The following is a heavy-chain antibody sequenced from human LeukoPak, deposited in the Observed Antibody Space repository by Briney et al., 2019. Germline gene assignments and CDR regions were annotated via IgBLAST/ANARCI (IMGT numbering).Heavy chain of an antibody. J-gene: IGHJ4*02. CDR1: GFTFSSYS. Sequence: GGSLRLSCAASGFTFSSYSMNWVRQAPGKGLEWVSYISSSSSTIYYADSVKGRFTTSRDNAKNSLYLQMNSLRAEDTAVYYCARPSLLYSSGWYDYWGQGTLVTVSS. CDR2: ISSSSSTI. D-gene: IGHD6-19*01. CDR3: ARPSLLYSSGWYDY. V-gene: IGHV3-48*04.